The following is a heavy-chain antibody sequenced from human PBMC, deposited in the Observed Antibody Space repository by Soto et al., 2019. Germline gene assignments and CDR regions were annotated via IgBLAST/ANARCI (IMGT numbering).Heavy chain of an antibody. CDR1: GYTFTSYP. V-gene: IGHV1-3*01. CDR2: INAGNGNT. CDR3: ARAYSGYRD. Sequence: QVQLVQSGAEVKKPGASVKVYCKASGYTFTSYPMHWVRQAPGQRLEWMGWINAGNGNTKYSQKFQGRVTITRDTSASTAYMELSSLRSEDTAVYYCARAYSGYRDWGQGTLVTVSS. D-gene: IGHD5-12*01. J-gene: IGHJ4*02.